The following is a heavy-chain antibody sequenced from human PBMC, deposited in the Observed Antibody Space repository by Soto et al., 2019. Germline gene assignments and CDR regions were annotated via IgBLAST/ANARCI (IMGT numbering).Heavy chain of an antibody. CDR2: SRNKANSFTT. Sequence: PGGSLRLSCAASGFTFSDHYIDWVRQAPGKGLEWVGRSRNKANSFTTEYAASVKGRFTISRDDSRNSLFLQMNSLKTEDTAVYFCARATPAFLFDSWGQGTLVTVSS. D-gene: IGHD3-3*02. CDR3: ARATPAFLFDS. J-gene: IGHJ4*02. V-gene: IGHV3-72*01. CDR1: GFTFSDHY.